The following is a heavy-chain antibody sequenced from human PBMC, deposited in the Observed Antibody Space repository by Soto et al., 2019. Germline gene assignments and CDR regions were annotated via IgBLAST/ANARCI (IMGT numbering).Heavy chain of an antibody. V-gene: IGHV2-5*02. CDR3: AQRRLLTNAFDI. CDR1: GFSLSTSGVG. CDR2: IYWDDDR. Sequence: QITLKESGPTLVKPTQTLTLTCTFSGFSLSTSGVGVGWIRQPPGKALEWLALIYWDDDRRYSPSLKSRLTITKDTSKNQVVLTMTNMDPVDTATYYCAQRRLLTNAFDIWGQGTMVTVSS. J-gene: IGHJ3*02. D-gene: IGHD2-15*01.